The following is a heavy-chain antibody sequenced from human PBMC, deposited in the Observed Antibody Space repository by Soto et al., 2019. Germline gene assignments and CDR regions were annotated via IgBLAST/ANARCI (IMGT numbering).Heavy chain of an antibody. CDR1: GFTFNSYN. CDR3: ARDESGYCSGGSCYSYYYYYGMDV. CDR2: ICSSSSTI. D-gene: IGHD2-15*01. V-gene: IGHV3-48*02. J-gene: IGHJ6*02. Sequence: GGALRLSCAAPGFTFNSYNMKWVRQAPGKGVGGGLYICSSSSTIYYADSVKGRFTISRDNAKNSLYLQMNSLRDEDTAVYYCARDESGYCSGGSCYSYYYYYGMDVWGQGTTVTVSS.